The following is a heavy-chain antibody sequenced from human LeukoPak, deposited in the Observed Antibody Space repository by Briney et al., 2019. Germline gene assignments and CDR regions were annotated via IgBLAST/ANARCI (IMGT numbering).Heavy chain of an antibody. CDR1: GGSISSGSYY. CDR3: ASGEDSPILPEVPEYSSSSDAFDI. CDR2: IYTSGST. D-gene: IGHD6-6*01. V-gene: IGHV4-61*02. J-gene: IGHJ3*02. Sequence: SETLSLTCTVSGGSISSGSYYWSWIRQPAGQGLEWIGRIYTSGSTNYNPSLKSRATMSVHTSKNQFSLKLSSVTAADTAVYYCASGEDSPILPEVPEYSSSSDAFDIWGQGTMVTVSS.